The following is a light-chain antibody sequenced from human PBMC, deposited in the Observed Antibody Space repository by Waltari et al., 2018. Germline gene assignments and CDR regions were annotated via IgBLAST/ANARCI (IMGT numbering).Light chain of an antibody. Sequence: EIVMTQSPVTMSVSPGERATLSVTASQSLGSTLAWYHHKPGQAPRLLIYGPSSRAPGIPARFSGSGSGTYFTLTISSLQSEDFAVYYCQQFHKWPPTFGQGTTVEV. CDR1: QSLGST. V-gene: IGKV3-15*01. J-gene: IGKJ1*01. CDR2: GPS. CDR3: QQFHKWPPT.